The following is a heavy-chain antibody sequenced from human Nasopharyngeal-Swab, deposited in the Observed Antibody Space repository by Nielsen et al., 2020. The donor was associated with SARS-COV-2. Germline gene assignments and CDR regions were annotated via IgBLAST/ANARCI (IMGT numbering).Heavy chain of an antibody. CDR1: SGSISSYY. CDR3: AGGFDP. CDR2: IYYSGST. J-gene: IGHJ5*02. V-gene: IGHV4-59*01. Sequence: SETLSPTCTVSSGSISSYYWSWIRQLHGKGLEWIGYIYYSGSTNYNPPLKSRVTISVDTSKNQFPLKLSSVTAADTAVYYCAGGFDPWGQGTLVTVSS.